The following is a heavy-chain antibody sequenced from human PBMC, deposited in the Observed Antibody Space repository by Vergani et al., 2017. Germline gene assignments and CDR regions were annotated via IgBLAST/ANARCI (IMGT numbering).Heavy chain of an antibody. CDR3: ARVKYYDILTGSRPGGFDP. Sequence: QVQLQESGPGLVKPSETLSLTCTVSGYSISSGYYWGWIRQPPGKGLEWIGSIYHSGSTYYNPFLKSRVTISVDTSKNQFSLKLSSVTAADTAVYYCARVKYYDILTGSRPGGFDPWGQGTLVTVSS. D-gene: IGHD3-9*01. V-gene: IGHV4-38-2*02. CDR1: GYSISSGYY. CDR2: IYHSGST. J-gene: IGHJ5*02.